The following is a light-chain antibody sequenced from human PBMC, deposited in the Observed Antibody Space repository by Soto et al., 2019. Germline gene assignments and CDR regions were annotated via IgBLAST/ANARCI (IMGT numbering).Light chain of an antibody. V-gene: IGKV1-5*01. J-gene: IGKJ5*01. CDR3: QQYNSWPPIT. CDR1: QTISSW. CDR2: AAT. Sequence: QMTPSPSTLSGSVVDRVTITCRASQTISSWLAWYQQKLGKAPKLLISAATTLQSGVPSRFSGSGSGTEFTLTISSLQSEDFAVYYCQQYNSWPPITFGQGTRLEIK.